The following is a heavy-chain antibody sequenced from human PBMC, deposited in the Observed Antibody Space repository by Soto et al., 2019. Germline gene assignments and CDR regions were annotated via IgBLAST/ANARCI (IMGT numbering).Heavy chain of an antibody. CDR2: VLHTGNT. CDR3: DAVTAVRPILDY. CDR1: GGSISDSTFY. Sequence: LSLTCSVSGGSISDSTFYWGWIRQTPGKGLEWIGSVLHTGNTYYSPSFKSRLSISVDKSQNSFSLTLNAATAADTAVYYCDAVTAVRPILDYRGQGVPVTVSS. V-gene: IGHV4-39*02. D-gene: IGHD2-21*02. J-gene: IGHJ4*02.